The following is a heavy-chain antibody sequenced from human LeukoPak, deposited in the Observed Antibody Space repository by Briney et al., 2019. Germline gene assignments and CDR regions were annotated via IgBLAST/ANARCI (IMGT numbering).Heavy chain of an antibody. CDR2: VRGSGDTK. CDR3: ARAQYCSGGSCYGDY. CDR1: GFTFSTYA. D-gene: IGHD2-15*01. J-gene: IGHJ4*02. V-gene: IGHV3-23*01. Sequence: GGSLRLSCAASGFTFSTYAMSWVRQAPGKGLEWVSSVRGSGDTKYDADSLKGRFTISRDNSKNTLYLQVNSLRAEDTAVYYCARAQYCSGGSCYGDYWGQGTLVTVSS.